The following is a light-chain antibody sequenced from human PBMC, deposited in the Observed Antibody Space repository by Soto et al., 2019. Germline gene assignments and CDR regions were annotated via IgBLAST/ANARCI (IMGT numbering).Light chain of an antibody. CDR2: GAS. V-gene: IGKV3-15*01. J-gene: IGKJ1*01. CDR1: QSVSSN. Sequence: EIVMKQSPATLSVSPGERATLSCRASQSVSSNLAWYQQKPAQAPRLLIYGASTRATGIPARFSGSGSGTEFTLTISSLQSEDFAVYYCQQYNNFPRTFGQGTKVEIK. CDR3: QQYNNFPRT.